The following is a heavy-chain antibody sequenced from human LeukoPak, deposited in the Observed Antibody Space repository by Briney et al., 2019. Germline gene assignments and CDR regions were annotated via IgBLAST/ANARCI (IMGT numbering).Heavy chain of an antibody. J-gene: IGHJ4*02. D-gene: IGHD2-15*01. CDR1: GFTFSSYG. CDR3: ARGQYSPDY. CDR2: IWYDGSNK. V-gene: IGHV3-33*01. Sequence: GGSLRLSCAASGFTFSSYGMHWVRQAPGRGLEWVAVIWYDGSNKYYTDSVKGRFTISGDNSKNTLYLQMDSLRAEDTAVYYCARGQYSPDYWGQGTLVTVSS.